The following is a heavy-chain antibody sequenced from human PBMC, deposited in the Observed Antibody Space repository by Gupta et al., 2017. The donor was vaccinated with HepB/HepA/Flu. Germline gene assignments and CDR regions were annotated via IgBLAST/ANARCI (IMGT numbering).Heavy chain of an antibody. D-gene: IGHD6-13*01. V-gene: IGHV3-23*01. CDR3: AKDRPASSSWGYYFDY. CDR1: GFTFSSYA. J-gene: IGHJ4*02. CDR2: ISGSGGST. Sequence: EVQLLESGGGLVQPGGSLRLSCAASGFTFSSYAMSWLRQAPGKGLEWVSAISGSGGSTYYADSVKGRFTISRDNSKNTLYLQMNSLRAEDTAVYYCAKDRPASSSWGYYFDYWGQGTLVTVSS.